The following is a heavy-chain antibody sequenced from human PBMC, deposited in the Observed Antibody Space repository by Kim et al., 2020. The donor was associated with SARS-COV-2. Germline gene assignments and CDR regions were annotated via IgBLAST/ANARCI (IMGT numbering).Heavy chain of an antibody. V-gene: IGHV4-39*01. D-gene: IGHD2-15*01. Sequence: PSLKSRVTISVDTSKNQFSLKLSSVTAADTAVYYCARRSVVVAARSAFDIWGQGTMVTVSS. CDR3: ARRSVVVAARSAFDI. J-gene: IGHJ3*02.